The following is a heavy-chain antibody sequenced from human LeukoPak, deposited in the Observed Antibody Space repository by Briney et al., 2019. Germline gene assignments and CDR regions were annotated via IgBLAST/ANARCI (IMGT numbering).Heavy chain of an antibody. CDR3: ARGRSNYYGMDV. J-gene: IGHJ6*02. CDR1: GGSISSSSSNC. V-gene: IGHV4-61*01. D-gene: IGHD1-26*01. CDR2: IYYSGST. Sequence: KTSETLSLTCAVSGGSISSSSSNCWTWVRQPPGKGLEWIGYIYYSGSTNYNPSLKSRVTISVDTSKNLFSLKVSSVTAADTAVYYCARGRSNYYGMDVWGQGTTVTVSS.